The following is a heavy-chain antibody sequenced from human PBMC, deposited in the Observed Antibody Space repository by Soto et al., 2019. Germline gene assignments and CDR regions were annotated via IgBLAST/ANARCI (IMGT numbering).Heavy chain of an antibody. CDR2: ISYDGSNK. CDR3: AKEGGYGGTFDY. J-gene: IGHJ4*02. CDR1: GFTFSSYG. Sequence: QVQLVESGGGVVQPGRSLRLSCAASGFTFSSYGMHWVRQAPGKGLEWVAVISYDGSNKYYADSVKGRFTISRDNSKNTLHLQMNSLRAEDTGVYYCAKEGGYGGTFDYWGQGTLVTVSS. D-gene: IGHD4-17*01. V-gene: IGHV3-30*18.